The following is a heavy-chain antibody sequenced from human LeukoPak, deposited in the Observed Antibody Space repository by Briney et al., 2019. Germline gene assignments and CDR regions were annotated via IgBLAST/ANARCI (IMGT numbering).Heavy chain of an antibody. CDR3: ARNLLGWELHYFDS. J-gene: IGHJ4*02. CDR2: ISYDGSNK. CDR1: GFTFTSYS. V-gene: IGHV3-30*04. Sequence: PGESLRLSCAASGFTFTSYSMHWVRQAPGKVLEWVAVISYDGSNKYYADSVKGRFTISRDNSKTTLHMQMDSLRAEDTAVYYCARNLLGWELHYFDSWGQGTLVTVSS. D-gene: IGHD1-26*01.